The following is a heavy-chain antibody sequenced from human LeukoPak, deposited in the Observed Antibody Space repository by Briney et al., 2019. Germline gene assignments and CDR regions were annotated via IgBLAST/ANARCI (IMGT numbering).Heavy chain of an antibody. CDR1: GGCMSSYY. CDR2: IYYSGST. Sequence: AETLSLTCTVSGGCMSSYYWSWIREPRGRGLEGMGYIYYSGSTHYNPSLQSRVTTSIDTSKTQFYLNLRSVTAADTAVYYCASYKRMSGYYTVDYWGQGTLVTVSS. J-gene: IGHJ4*02. CDR3: ASYKRMSGYYTVDY. V-gene: IGHV4-59*01. D-gene: IGHD3-3*01.